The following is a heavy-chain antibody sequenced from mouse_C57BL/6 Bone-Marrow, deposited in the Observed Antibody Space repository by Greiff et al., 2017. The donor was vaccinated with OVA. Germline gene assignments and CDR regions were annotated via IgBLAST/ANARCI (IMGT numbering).Heavy chain of an antibody. CDR3: ARGGAYYSNFRGYFDY. D-gene: IGHD2-5*01. V-gene: IGHV1-63*01. Sequence: VKLQESGAELVRPGTSVKMSCKASGYTFTNYWIGWAKQRPGHGLEWIGDIYPGGGYTNYNEKFKGKATLTADKSSSTAYMQFSSLTSEDSAIYYCARGGAYYSNFRGYFDYWGQGTTLTVSS. CDR2: IYPGGGYT. J-gene: IGHJ2*01. CDR1: GYTFTNYW.